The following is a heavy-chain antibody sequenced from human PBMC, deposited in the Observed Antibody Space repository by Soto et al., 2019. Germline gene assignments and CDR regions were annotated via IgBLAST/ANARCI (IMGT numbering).Heavy chain of an antibody. CDR3: ARDPYSSSWYGAQYNWFDP. V-gene: IGHV3-30-3*01. D-gene: IGHD6-13*01. Sequence: PGGSLRLSCAASGFTFSSYAMHWVRQAPGKGLEWVAVISYDGSNKYYADSVKGRFTISRDNSKNTLYLQMNSLRAEDTAVYYCARDPYSSSWYGAQYNWFDPWGQGTLVTVSS. CDR2: ISYDGSNK. J-gene: IGHJ5*02. CDR1: GFTFSSYA.